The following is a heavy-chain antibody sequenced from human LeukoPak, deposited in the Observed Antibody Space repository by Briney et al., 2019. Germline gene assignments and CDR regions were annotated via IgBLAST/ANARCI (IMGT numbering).Heavy chain of an antibody. J-gene: IGHJ4*02. Sequence: ASVKVSCKASGYTFTGYYMHWVRQAPGQGLEWMGWINPNSGGTNYAQKFQGRVTMTEDTSTDTAYMELSSLRSEDTAVYYCATLLRYFDWLLYFDYWGQGTLVTVSS. D-gene: IGHD3-9*01. CDR1: GYTFTGYY. CDR3: ATLLRYFDWLLYFDY. V-gene: IGHV1-2*02. CDR2: INPNSGGT.